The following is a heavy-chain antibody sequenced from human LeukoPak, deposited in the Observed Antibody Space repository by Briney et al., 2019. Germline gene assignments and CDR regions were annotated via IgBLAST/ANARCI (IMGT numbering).Heavy chain of an antibody. CDR2: IYHVGTT. D-gene: IGHD6-19*01. CDR1: GGSISSSNYY. V-gene: IGHV4-39*01. J-gene: IGHJ1*01. CDR3: ARHFGQWLERGYFQH. Sequence: SETLSLTCTVSGGSISSSNYYWGWIRPPPGKGLEWIGSIYHVGTTYYTPPLTSRVTISVETSKNQFSLKLSSVTAADTAVYYCARHFGQWLERGYFQHWGQGTLVTVSS.